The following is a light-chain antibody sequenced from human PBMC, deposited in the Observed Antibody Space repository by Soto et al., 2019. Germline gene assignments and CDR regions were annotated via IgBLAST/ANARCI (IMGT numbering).Light chain of an antibody. CDR3: QQYGSPPT. Sequence: EILLTQYPGTLSLSPGERATLSWGASQSVSSSNVAWYQQKSRHAPRLLIYGASSRATGIPDRLSGSGSGTDFTLTISRMAPEDFAVYYCQQYGSPPTFGHGTKVDIK. J-gene: IGKJ1*01. V-gene: IGKV3-20*01. CDR1: QSVSSSN. CDR2: GAS.